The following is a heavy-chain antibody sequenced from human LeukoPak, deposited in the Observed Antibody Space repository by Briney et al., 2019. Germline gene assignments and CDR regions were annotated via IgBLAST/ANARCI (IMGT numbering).Heavy chain of an antibody. CDR1: GGTFNSYA. V-gene: IGHV1-69*05. D-gene: IGHD2-21*02. J-gene: IGHJ6*03. CDR3: AREVRAYCGGDCYSGIYYYYYYMDV. CDR2: IIPIFGTA. Sequence: GASVKVSCKASGGTFNSYAISWVRQAPGQGLEWMGGIIPIFGTANYAQKFQGRVTITTDESTSTAYMELSSLRSEDTAVYYCAREVRAYCGGDCYSGIYYYYYYMDVWGKGTTVTVSS.